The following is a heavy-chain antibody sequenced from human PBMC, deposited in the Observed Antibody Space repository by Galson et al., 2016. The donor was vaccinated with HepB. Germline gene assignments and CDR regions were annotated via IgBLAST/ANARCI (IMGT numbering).Heavy chain of an antibody. D-gene: IGHD2-2*01. J-gene: IGHJ5*02. Sequence: CAISGDSVSSNSAAWTWIRQSPLRGLEWLGRTYYRSKWYNDYAVSVKSRISIHPDTSKNQFSLQLNSVTPEDTAVYYCARVRCSTLRCQYWFDPWGQGTLVTVSS. CDR1: GDSVSSNSAA. V-gene: IGHV6-1*01. CDR2: TYYRSKWYN. CDR3: ARVRCSTLRCQYWFDP.